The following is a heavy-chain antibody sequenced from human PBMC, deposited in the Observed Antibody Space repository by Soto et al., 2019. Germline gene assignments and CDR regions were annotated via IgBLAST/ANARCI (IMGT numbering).Heavy chain of an antibody. CDR1: GFTFSSYS. V-gene: IGHV3-48*02. Sequence: EVQLVESGGGLVQPGGSLRLSCAASGFTFSSYSMNWVRQAPGKGLEWVSYISSSSSTIYYADSVKGRFTISRDNAKNSLYLQMNSLRDEDTAVYYCATDPNYYDFWSGLDYWGQGTLVTVSS. J-gene: IGHJ4*02. CDR3: ATDPNYYDFWSGLDY. D-gene: IGHD3-3*01. CDR2: ISSSSSTI.